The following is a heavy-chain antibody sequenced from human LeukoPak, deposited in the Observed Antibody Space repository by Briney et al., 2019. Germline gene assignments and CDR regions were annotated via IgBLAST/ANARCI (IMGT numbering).Heavy chain of an antibody. CDR1: GGSISSSSYY. V-gene: IGHV4-39*01. CDR3: ARQRYSGSYYGVQWDAFDI. D-gene: IGHD1-26*01. Sequence: PSGTLSLTCTVSGGSISSSSYYWGWIRQPPGKGLEWLGSIYYSGGTYYNPSLKSRVTISVDTSKNQFSLKLSSVTAADTAVFYCARQRYSGSYYGVQWDAFDIWGQGTMVTVSS. CDR2: IYYSGGT. J-gene: IGHJ3*02.